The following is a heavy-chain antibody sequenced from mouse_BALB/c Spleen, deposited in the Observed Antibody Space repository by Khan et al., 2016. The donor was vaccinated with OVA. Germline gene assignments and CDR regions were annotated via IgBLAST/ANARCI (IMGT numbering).Heavy chain of an antibody. D-gene: IGHD4-1*01. CDR3: ARAGWDVFAY. Sequence: QVQLQQPGPELVKPGASVKMSCKASGYTFTDYVMNWVKQRNGQGLEWIGQIYPGSDSTYYTEKFKGKATLTADRSSSTAYMQLSNLTSEDSAVYFCARAGWDVFAYWGQGTLVTVSA. CDR1: GYTFTDYV. V-gene: IGHV1-77*01. J-gene: IGHJ3*01. CDR2: IYPGSDST.